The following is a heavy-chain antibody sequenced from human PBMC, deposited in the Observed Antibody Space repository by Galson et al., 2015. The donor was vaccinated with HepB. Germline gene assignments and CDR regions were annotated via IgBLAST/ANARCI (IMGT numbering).Heavy chain of an antibody. CDR1: GFTFRSYW. Sequence: SLRLSCAASGFTFRSYWMSWVRQAPGKGLEWVANIKQDGSERYYVDSVKGRFTISRDNAKNSLYLQMNSLRGEDTAMYYCARDFSPYYYDSSGFLWGQGTMVTVSS. CDR3: ARDFSPYYYDSSGFL. V-gene: IGHV3-7*01. J-gene: IGHJ3*01. D-gene: IGHD3-22*01. CDR2: IKQDGSER.